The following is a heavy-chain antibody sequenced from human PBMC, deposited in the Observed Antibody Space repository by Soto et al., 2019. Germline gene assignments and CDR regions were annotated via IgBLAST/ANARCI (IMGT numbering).Heavy chain of an antibody. Sequence: ASVKVSCKASGYTFSSYAMHWVRQAPGQRLEWMGWINAGYGNTKSSQKFQDRVTITRDTSASTAYMELTSLRSEDTAVYYCARDTGDGTFDFWGQGTLVTVSS. J-gene: IGHJ4*02. CDR2: INAGYGNT. CDR1: GYTFSSYA. V-gene: IGHV1-3*01. D-gene: IGHD7-27*01. CDR3: ARDTGDGTFDF.